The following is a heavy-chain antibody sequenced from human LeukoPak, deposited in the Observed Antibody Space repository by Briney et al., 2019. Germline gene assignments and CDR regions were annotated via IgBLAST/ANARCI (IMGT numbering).Heavy chain of an antibody. CDR1: GGSISSSRYY. Sequence: SETLSLTCTVSGGSISSSRYYWGWIRQPPAKGLQWIGSIYYSGSTYYNPSLKSRVTISVDTSKNQFSLKLSSVTAADTAVHYCARGRRGYCSSTSCSYFDYWGQGTLVTVSS. J-gene: IGHJ4*02. V-gene: IGHV4-39*01. D-gene: IGHD2-2*01. CDR2: IYYSGST. CDR3: ARGRRGYCSSTSCSYFDY.